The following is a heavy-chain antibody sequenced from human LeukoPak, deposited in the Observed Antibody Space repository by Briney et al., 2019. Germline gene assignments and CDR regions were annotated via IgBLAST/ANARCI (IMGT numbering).Heavy chain of an antibody. J-gene: IGHJ4*02. CDR3: AREGPLPGIAVAGPRATDY. CDR1: GFTFSSYW. D-gene: IGHD6-19*01. Sequence: GGSLRLSCAASGFTFSSYWMSCVRQAPGKGLEWVANINQDGSEKYYVDSVKGRFTISRDNAKNSLYLQMNSLRAEDTAVYYCAREGPLPGIAVAGPRATDYWGQGTLVTVSS. V-gene: IGHV3-7*01. CDR2: INQDGSEK.